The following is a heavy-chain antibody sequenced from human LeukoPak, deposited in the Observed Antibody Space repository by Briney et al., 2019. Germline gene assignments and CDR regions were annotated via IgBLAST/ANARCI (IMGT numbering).Heavy chain of an antibody. D-gene: IGHD4-17*01. Sequence: PGGSLRLSCAAPGFPLSIYRMIWVRQAPGEGREWVSSISSSSSYINYADSVKGRFTISRDNAKNSLYLQMNSLRAEDTAVYYCARATDGDYVPYWGQGTLVTVSS. CDR2: ISSSSSYI. J-gene: IGHJ4*02. V-gene: IGHV3-21*01. CDR3: ARATDGDYVPY. CDR1: GFPLSIYR.